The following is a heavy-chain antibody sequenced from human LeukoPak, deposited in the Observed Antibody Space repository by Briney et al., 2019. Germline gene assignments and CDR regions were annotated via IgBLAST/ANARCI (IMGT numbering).Heavy chain of an antibody. CDR1: GFTFSNND. CDR2: IRYDGSNK. Sequence: PGGSLRLSCAASGFTFSNNDMHWVRQAPVKGLEWVTFIRYDGSNKYYADSVKGRFTISRDNAKNSLYLQMNSLRAEDTAVYYCARDAGNSSGWYGLWRSDYYMDVWGKGTTVTVSS. D-gene: IGHD6-19*01. J-gene: IGHJ6*03. CDR3: ARDAGNSSGWYGLWRSDYYMDV. V-gene: IGHV3-30*02.